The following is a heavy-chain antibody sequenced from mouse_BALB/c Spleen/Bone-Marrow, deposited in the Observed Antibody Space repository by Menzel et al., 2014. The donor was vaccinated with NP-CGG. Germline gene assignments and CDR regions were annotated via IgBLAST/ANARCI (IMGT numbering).Heavy chain of an antibody. V-gene: IGHV5-6-3*01. CDR2: VNVNGDRT. J-gene: IGHJ3*01. CDR1: GFTFSNYG. D-gene: IGHD2-4*01. Sequence: EVKLVESGGDLVQPGGSLKLSCAASGFTFSNYGMSWVRQTPDKRLEMIATVNVNGDRTYHPDSVKGRFTITRGNAKNTLSMQMSSLKSEDTAMYYCARGYDYSSWFAYWGQGTLVTVSA. CDR3: ARGYDYSSWFAY.